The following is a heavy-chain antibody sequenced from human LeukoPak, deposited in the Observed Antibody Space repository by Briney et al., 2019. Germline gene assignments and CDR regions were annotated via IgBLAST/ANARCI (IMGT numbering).Heavy chain of an antibody. Sequence: GGSLRLSCAASGFTFSTYGMHWVRQAPGKGLEWVSFLRYDGSNKYYADSVKGRFTISRDNSKNTLYLQMNSLRAEDTAVYYCAIGESDYYDSSGYYFEWGQGTLVTVSS. CDR2: LRYDGSNK. V-gene: IGHV3-30*02. J-gene: IGHJ4*02. D-gene: IGHD3-22*01. CDR3: AIGESDYYDSSGYYFE. CDR1: GFTFSTYG.